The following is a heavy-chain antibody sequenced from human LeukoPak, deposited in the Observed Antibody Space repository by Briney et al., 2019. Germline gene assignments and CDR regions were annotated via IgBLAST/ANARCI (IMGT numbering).Heavy chain of an antibody. Sequence: SETLSLTCTVSGGSISSYYWSWIRQPPGKGLEGIGCIYDSVSTNYNPSLKSRVTISVDTSKNQFSLKLSSVTAADTAMYYCARGLSSGYRGNFDYWGQGTLVTVSS. CDR2: IYDSVST. V-gene: IGHV4-59*01. CDR1: GGSISSYY. CDR3: ARGLSSGYRGNFDY. D-gene: IGHD3-22*01. J-gene: IGHJ4*02.